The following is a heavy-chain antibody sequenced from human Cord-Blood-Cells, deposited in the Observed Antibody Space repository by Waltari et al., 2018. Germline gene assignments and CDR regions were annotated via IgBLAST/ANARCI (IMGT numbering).Heavy chain of an antibody. CDR1: GYTFTGYY. D-gene: IGHD6-6*01. Sequence: QVQLVQSGAEVKKPGASVKVSCKASGYTFTGYYMHWVRQAPGQGLEWMGWINPNSVGTNYAQKFQGRVTMTRDTSISTAYRELSRLRSDDTAVYYCARARVSSIAARPYPTNFDYWGQGTLVTVSS. CDR3: ARARVSSIAARPYPTNFDY. J-gene: IGHJ4*02. CDR2: INPNSVGT. V-gene: IGHV1-2*02.